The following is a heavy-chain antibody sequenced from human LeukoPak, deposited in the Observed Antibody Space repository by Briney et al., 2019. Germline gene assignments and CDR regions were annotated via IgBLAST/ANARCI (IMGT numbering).Heavy chain of an antibody. Sequence: PGRSLRLSCAASGFTFSDYYMSWIRQAPGKGLEWVSYISSSGSTIYYADSVKGRFTISRDNAKNSLYLQMNSLRAEDTAVYYCARITLWFGVSGWFDPWGQGTLVTVSS. CDR3: ARITLWFGVSGWFDP. V-gene: IGHV3-11*01. CDR1: GFTFSDYY. D-gene: IGHD3-10*01. CDR2: ISSSGSTI. J-gene: IGHJ5*02.